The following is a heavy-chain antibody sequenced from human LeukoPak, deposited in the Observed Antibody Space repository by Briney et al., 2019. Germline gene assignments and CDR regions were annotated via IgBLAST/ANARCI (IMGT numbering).Heavy chain of an antibody. CDR2: IYYSGST. D-gene: IGHD3-22*01. V-gene: IGHV4-39*01. CDR1: GGSISSSSYY. CDR3: ARGTRDYYDSSGYLDY. Sequence: SETLSLTCTVSGGSISSSSYYWGWIRQPPGKGLEWIGSIYYSGSTYYSPPLKSRVTISVDTSKNQFSLKLSSVTAADTAVYYCARGTRDYYDSSGYLDYWGQGTLVTVSS. J-gene: IGHJ4*02.